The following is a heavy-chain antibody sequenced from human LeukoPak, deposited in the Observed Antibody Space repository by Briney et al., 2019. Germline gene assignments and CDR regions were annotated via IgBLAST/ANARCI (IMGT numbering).Heavy chain of an antibody. CDR3: ARGPGYSNYAGDDAFNI. CDR2: IYSSGST. J-gene: IGHJ3*02. CDR1: GFTVGSTY. V-gene: IGHV3-53*01. D-gene: IGHD4-11*01. Sequence: GGSLRLSCEISGFTVGSTYMSWVRQAPGKGLEWISVIYSSGSTYYEDSVKGRFTISRDHTKNMVYLQLNNLRVEDTATYFCARGPGYSNYAGDDAFNIWGQGTVVTVSS.